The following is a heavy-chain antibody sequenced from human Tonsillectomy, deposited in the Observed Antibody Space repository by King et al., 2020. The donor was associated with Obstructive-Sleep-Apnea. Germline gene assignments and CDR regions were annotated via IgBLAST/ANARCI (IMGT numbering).Heavy chain of an antibody. V-gene: IGHV4-59*01. D-gene: IGHD1-26*01. Sequence: QLQESGPGLVKPSETLSLTCTVSGGSISSYYWSWMRQPPGKGLEWIGYIYYSGSTNSNPALKSRVTISVDTSKNQFSLRLSSVTAADTAVYYCASGRGGGEDWFDPWGQGTLVTVSS. J-gene: IGHJ5*02. CDR1: GGSISSYY. CDR2: IYYSGST. CDR3: ASGRGGGEDWFDP.